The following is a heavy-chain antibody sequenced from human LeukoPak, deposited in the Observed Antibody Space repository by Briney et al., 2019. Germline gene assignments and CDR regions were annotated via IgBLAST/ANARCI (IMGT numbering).Heavy chain of an antibody. CDR3: ARDGRYSSGCYNY. CDR2: INWNGGRT. J-gene: IGHJ4*02. V-gene: IGHV3-20*04. D-gene: IGHD6-19*01. Sequence: GGPLRLSCAASGFSFDDYGMSWVRLAPGRGLEWVSNINWNGGRTGYADSVKGRFTISRDNAKNSLYLQMNSLRAEDTALYYCARDGRYSSGCYNYWGQGTLVIVSA. CDR1: GFSFDDYG.